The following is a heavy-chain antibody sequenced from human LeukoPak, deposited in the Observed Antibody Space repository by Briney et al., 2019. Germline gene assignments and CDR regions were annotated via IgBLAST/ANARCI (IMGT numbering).Heavy chain of an antibody. CDR2: IYTSGST. CDR1: GGSISSYY. CDR3: ARDGYYYDSSGYSSAFDI. J-gene: IGHJ3*02. Sequence: PSETLSLTCTVSGGSISSYYWSWIRQPAGKGLEWIGRIYTSGSTNYNPSLKSRVTMSVDTSKNQFSLKLSSVTAADTAVYYCARDGYYYDSSGYSSAFDIWGQGTMVTVSS. V-gene: IGHV4-4*07. D-gene: IGHD3-22*01.